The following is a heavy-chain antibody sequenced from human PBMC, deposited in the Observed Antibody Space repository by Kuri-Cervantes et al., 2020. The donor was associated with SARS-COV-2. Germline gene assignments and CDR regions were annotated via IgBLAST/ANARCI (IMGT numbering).Heavy chain of an antibody. Sequence: ASVKVSCKASGYTFTSYGISWVRQAPGQGLEWMGWISAYNGNTNYAQKLQGRVTMTTDTSTSTAYMELSSLRSEDTAVYYCARDRCLARDYYYGMDVWGQGTTVTVSS. V-gene: IGHV1-18*01. CDR1: GYTFTSYG. J-gene: IGHJ6*02. D-gene: IGHD5-12*01. CDR3: ARDRCLARDYYYGMDV. CDR2: ISAYNGNT.